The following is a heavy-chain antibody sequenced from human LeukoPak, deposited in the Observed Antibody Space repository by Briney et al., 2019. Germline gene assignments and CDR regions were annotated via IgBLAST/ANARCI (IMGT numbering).Heavy chain of an antibody. CDR1: GFTFSSYE. CDR3: AREEGGNYFDA. Sequence: PGGSLRLSCAASGFTFSSYEMNWVRQAPGKGLEWVSYIGSSGTTIYYADSVKGRFTISRDNAKNSLYLQKNSLRAEDTAVYYCAREEGGNYFDAWGQGTLVTVSS. J-gene: IGHJ4*02. D-gene: IGHD1-26*01. V-gene: IGHV3-48*03. CDR2: IGSSGTTI.